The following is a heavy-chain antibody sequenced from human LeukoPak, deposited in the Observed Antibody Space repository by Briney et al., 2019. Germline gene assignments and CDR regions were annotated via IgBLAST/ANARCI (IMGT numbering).Heavy chain of an antibody. J-gene: IGHJ6*03. CDR1: GYTFTSYG. V-gene: IGHV1-18*01. CDR2: ISAYNGNT. CDR3: ARRSGYDSHYYYYYMDV. D-gene: IGHD5-12*01. Sequence: GASVKVSCKASGYTFTSYGISWVRQAPGQGLEWMGWISAYNGNTNYAQKLQGRVTMTTDTSTSTAYMELRSLRSDDTAVYYCARRSGYDSHYYYYYMDVWGKGTTVTISS.